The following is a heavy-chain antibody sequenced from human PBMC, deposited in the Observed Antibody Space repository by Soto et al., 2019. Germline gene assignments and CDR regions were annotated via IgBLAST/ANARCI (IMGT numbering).Heavy chain of an antibody. J-gene: IGHJ3*02. CDR3: ARDLKRAAARTKPDAFDI. CDR2: ISAYNGNT. CDR1: GYTFTSYG. Sequence: ASVKVSCKASGYTFTSYGISWVRQAPGQGLEWMGWISAYNGNTNYAQKLQGRVTMTTDTSTSTAYMELRSLRSDDTAVYYCARDLKRAAARTKPDAFDIWGQGTMVTVSS. D-gene: IGHD6-13*01. V-gene: IGHV1-18*01.